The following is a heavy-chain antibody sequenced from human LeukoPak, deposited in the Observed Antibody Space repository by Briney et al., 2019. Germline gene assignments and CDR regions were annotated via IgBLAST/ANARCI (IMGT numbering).Heavy chain of an antibody. V-gene: IGHV3-23*01. J-gene: IGHJ4*02. CDR3: AKSVLGRVVVDFDY. Sequence: GGSLRLSCATSGFTFSSYAMSWVRQAPGKGLEWVSAITGSGGNTYYADSVKGRLTISRDNSKNTLYLQMSSLRVEDTALYYCAKSVLGRVVVDFDYWGQGNLVTVSS. CDR2: ITGSGGNT. CDR1: GFTFSSYA. D-gene: IGHD3-3*01.